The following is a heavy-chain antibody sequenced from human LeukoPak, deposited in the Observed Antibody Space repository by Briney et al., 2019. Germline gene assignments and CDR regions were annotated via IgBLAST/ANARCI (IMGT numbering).Heavy chain of an antibody. V-gene: IGHV4-59*08. J-gene: IGHJ3*01. D-gene: IGHD3-22*01. CDR2: IYNSANS. CDR1: GDYINSSY. CDR3: ARRFSSRSDGNGYYYGHDAFDV. Sequence: SEALSVTCRVSGDYINSSYWSWSRQPPRKGLEWIGNIYNSANSNYNPSLQSRVSISVDTSKSQFSLQSTAVSAAHAAGYYLARRFSSRSDGNGYYYGHDAFDVWGQGTLVTVSS.